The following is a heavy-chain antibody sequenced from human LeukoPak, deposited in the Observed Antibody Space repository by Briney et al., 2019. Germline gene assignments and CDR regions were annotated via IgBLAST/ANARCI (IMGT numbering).Heavy chain of an antibody. CDR2: ISGYNGNT. D-gene: IGHD6-19*01. J-gene: IGHJ4*02. CDR1: GYTFTSYG. CDR3: ARDKVDFGAVADIDY. Sequence: ASVKVSCKASGYTFTSYGISWVRQAPGQGLEWMGWISGYNGNTIYAQKFQGRVTMTTDTSTSTAYMELRSLRSDDTAVYYCARDKVDFGAVADIDYWGQGTLVTVSS. V-gene: IGHV1-18*04.